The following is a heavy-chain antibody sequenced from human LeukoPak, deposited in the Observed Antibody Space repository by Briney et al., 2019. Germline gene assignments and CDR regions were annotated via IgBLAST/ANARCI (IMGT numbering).Heavy chain of an antibody. CDR3: ASDFYGSGSR. Sequence: SETLSLTCTVPSGSISSGGYYWSWISQHPGKGLEWIGYIYYSGSTYYNPSLKSRVTISVDTSKNQFSLKLSSVTAADTAVYYCASDFYGSGSRWGQGTLVTVSS. D-gene: IGHD3-10*01. V-gene: IGHV4-31*03. CDR1: SGSISSGGYY. CDR2: IYYSGST. J-gene: IGHJ4*02.